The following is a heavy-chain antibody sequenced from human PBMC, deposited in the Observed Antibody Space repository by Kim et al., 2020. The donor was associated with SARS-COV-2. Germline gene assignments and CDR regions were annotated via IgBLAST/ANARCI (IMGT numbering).Heavy chain of an antibody. CDR1: GGSFSGYY. D-gene: IGHD1-20*01. CDR3: ANSQYNWNDLPN. CDR2: INHSGST. Sequence: SETLSLTCAVYGGSFSGYYWSWIRQPPGKGLEWIGEINHSGSTNYNPSLKSRVTISVDTSKNQFSLKLSSVTAADTAVYYCANSQYNWNDLPNWGQGTLVTVSS. J-gene: IGHJ4*02. V-gene: IGHV4-34*01.